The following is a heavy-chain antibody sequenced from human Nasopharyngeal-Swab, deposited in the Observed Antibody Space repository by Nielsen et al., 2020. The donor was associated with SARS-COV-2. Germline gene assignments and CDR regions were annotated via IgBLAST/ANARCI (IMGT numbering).Heavy chain of an antibody. CDR1: GFTVSSNY. Sequence: GESLKISCAASGFTVSSNYMSWVRQAPGKGLEWVSVIYSGGSTYYADSVKGRFTISRDNSKNTLYLQMNSLRAEDTAVYYCARDPTAMVTFAFDIWGQGTMVTVSS. CDR3: ARDPTAMVTFAFDI. CDR2: IYSGGST. J-gene: IGHJ3*02. V-gene: IGHV3-53*01. D-gene: IGHD5-18*01.